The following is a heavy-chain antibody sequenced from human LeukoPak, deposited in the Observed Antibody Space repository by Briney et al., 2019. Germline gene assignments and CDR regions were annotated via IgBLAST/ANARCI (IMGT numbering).Heavy chain of an antibody. D-gene: IGHD5-24*01. CDR2: IKQDGSEK. CDR3: ARDGYNPYYYGYYMDV. V-gene: IGHV3-7*01. Sequence: PGGSLRLSCAASGFTFSSYWMSWVRHAPGRALEWVANIKQDGSEKNYVDSVKGRFTISRDNAKDSLYLQMNSLRAEDTAVYYCARDGYNPYYYGYYMDVWGKGTTVTVSS. CDR1: GFTFSSYW. J-gene: IGHJ6*03.